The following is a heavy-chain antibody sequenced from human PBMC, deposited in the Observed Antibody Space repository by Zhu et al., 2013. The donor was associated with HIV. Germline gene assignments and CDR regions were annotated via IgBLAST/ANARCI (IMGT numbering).Heavy chain of an antibody. Sequence: QVQLQQWGAGLLKPSETLSLTCAVYGGSFSGYYWSWIRQPPGKGLEWIGEINHSGSTNYNPSLKSRVTISVDTSKNQFSLKLSSVTAADTAVYYCARYRSRNGRGYDSSGYRDWGQGTLVTVSS. CDR2: INHSGST. CDR3: ARYRSRNGRGYDSSGYRD. J-gene: IGHJ4*02. D-gene: IGHD3-22*01. CDR1: GGSFSGYY. V-gene: IGHV4-34*01.